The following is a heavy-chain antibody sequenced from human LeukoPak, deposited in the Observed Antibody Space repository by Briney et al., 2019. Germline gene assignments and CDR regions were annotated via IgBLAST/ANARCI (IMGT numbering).Heavy chain of an antibody. V-gene: IGHV7-4-1*02. CDR2: INTNTGNP. CDR3: ARGTHYYDSSGYYYELGLRDI. CDR1: GYTFTSYA. D-gene: IGHD3-22*01. Sequence: ASVKVSCKASGYTFTSYAMNWVRQAPGQGLEWMGWINTNTGNPTYAQGFTGRFVFSLDTSVSTAYLQISSLKAEDTAVYYCARGTHYYDSSGYYYELGLRDIWGQGTMVTVSS. J-gene: IGHJ3*02.